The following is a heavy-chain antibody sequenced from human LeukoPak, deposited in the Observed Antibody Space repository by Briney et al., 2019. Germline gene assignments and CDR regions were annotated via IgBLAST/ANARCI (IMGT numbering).Heavy chain of an antibody. Sequence: GGSLRLSCAASGSTFSSYSMNWVRQAPGKGLEWVSSISSSSSYIYYADSVKGRFTTSRDNAKNSLYLQMNSLRAEDTAVYYCARDRIYYGMDVWGQGTTVTVSS. D-gene: IGHD2-15*01. CDR1: GSTFSSYS. J-gene: IGHJ6*02. CDR3: ARDRIYYGMDV. V-gene: IGHV3-21*01. CDR2: ISSSSSYI.